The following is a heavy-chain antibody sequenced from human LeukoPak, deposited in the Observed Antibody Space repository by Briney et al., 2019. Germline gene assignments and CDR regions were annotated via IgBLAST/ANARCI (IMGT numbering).Heavy chain of an antibody. Sequence: PGRSLRLSCAASGFTFDDYAMHWVRQAPGKGLEWVSGISWNSGSIGYADSVKGRFTISRDNSKNTLYLQMNSLRAEDTAVYYCARDDCSSTSCYLPAPFDYWGQGTLVTVSS. CDR1: GFTFDDYA. D-gene: IGHD2-2*01. CDR3: ARDDCSSTSCYLPAPFDY. V-gene: IGHV3-9*01. J-gene: IGHJ4*02. CDR2: ISWNSGSI.